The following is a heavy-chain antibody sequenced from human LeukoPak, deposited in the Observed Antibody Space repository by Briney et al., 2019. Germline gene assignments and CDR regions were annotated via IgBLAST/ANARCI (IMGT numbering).Heavy chain of an antibody. V-gene: IGHV1-69*05. Sequence: SVKVYCKASGGTFSSYAISWVRQAPGQGLEWMGRIIPIFGTANYAQKFQGRVTITTDESTSTAYMELSSLRSEDTAVYYCARGGPVGAYFDYWGQGTLVTVSS. CDR3: ARGGPVGAYFDY. J-gene: IGHJ4*02. D-gene: IGHD1-26*01. CDR2: IIPIFGTA. CDR1: GGTFSSYA.